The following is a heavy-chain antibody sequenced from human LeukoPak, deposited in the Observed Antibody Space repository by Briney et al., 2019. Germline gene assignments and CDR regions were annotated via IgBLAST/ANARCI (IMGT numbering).Heavy chain of an antibody. V-gene: IGHV1-2*02. CDR1: GDTFNDYH. J-gene: IGHJ4*02. CDR3: ATMGVSWSYWDFAH. D-gene: IGHD1-26*01. Sequence: ASVKVSCKAFGDTFNDYHVHWVRQAPGLGAQGLEWMGWVTPSSGWRRYLQRFQGRAAKTSDKFTSTAYTELTGLTSDGTASYFCATMGVSWSYWDFAHWGQGTQVTVSS. CDR2: VTPSSGWR.